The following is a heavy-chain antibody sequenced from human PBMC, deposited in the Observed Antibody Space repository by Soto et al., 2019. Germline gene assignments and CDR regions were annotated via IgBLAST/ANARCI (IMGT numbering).Heavy chain of an antibody. CDR3: ARVASFRQQGWFGELLSNLFDP. J-gene: IGHJ5*02. Sequence: PSETLSLTCTVSGGSISSGGYYWSWIRQHPGKGLEWIGYIYYSGSTYYNPSLKSRVTISVDTSKNQFSLKLSSVTAADTAVYYCARVASFRQQGWFGELLSNLFDPWGQGTLVIVSS. CDR1: GGSISSGGYY. D-gene: IGHD3-10*01. CDR2: IYYSGST. V-gene: IGHV4-31*03.